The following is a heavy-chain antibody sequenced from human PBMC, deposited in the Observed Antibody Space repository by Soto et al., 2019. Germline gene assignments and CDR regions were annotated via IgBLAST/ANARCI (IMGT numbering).Heavy chain of an antibody. Sequence: GASVKVSCKASGGTFSSYAISWVRQAPGQGLEWVGGIIPIFGTANYAQKFQGRVTITADKSTSTAYMELSSLRSEDTAVYYCARVPPHYYGSGSPSYYYYGMDVWGQGTTVTVSS. J-gene: IGHJ6*02. D-gene: IGHD3-10*01. V-gene: IGHV1-69*06. CDR1: GGTFSSYA. CDR3: ARVPPHYYGSGSPSYYYYGMDV. CDR2: IIPIFGTA.